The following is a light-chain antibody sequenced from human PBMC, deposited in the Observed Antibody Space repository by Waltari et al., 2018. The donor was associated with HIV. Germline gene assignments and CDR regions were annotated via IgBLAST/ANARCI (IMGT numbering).Light chain of an antibody. CDR2: WAS. Sequence: IVVTLSPDSLPFPLAEWSTIIFQSSQRVLYSSNNKNYLAWYQQKPGQPPKLLIYWASARESGVPDRFSGSGSGTDFTLTINSLRAEDAAVYFCHQYYTTPQTFGQGTKVEIK. V-gene: IGKV4-1*01. CDR1: QRVLYSSNNKNY. CDR3: HQYYTTPQT. J-gene: IGKJ1*01.